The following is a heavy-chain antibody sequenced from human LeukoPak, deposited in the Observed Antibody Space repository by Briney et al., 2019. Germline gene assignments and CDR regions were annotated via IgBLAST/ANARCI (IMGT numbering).Heavy chain of an antibody. Sequence: SETLSLTCTVSGGSISSGSYYWSWIRQPAGKGLEWIGRIYTSGSTNYNPSLKSRVTISVDTSKNQFSLKLSSVTAADTAVYCCAFGSGYPDYFDYWGQGTLVTVSS. CDR3: AFGSGYPDYFDY. J-gene: IGHJ4*02. CDR2: IYTSGST. V-gene: IGHV4-61*02. D-gene: IGHD3-22*01. CDR1: GGSISSGSYY.